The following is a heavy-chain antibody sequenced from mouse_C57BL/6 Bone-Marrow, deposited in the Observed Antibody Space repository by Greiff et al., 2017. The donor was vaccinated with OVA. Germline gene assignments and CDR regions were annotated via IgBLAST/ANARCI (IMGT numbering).Heavy chain of an antibody. CDR2: IWRGGST. V-gene: IGHV2-2*01. CDR1: GFSLTSYG. J-gene: IGHJ4*01. Sequence: VQLQQSGPGLVQPSQSLSITCTVSGFSLTSYGVHWVRQSPGKGLEWLGVIWRGGSTDYNATFISRLSISKDNSKSQVFFKMNSLQADDTAIYYCARGGFDYAMDDWGQGTSVTVSS. CDR3: ARGGFDYAMDD.